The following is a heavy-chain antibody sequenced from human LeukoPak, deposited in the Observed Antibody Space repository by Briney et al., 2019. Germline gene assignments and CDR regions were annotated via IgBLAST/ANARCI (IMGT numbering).Heavy chain of an antibody. CDR2: IIPILGIA. J-gene: IGHJ4*02. V-gene: IGHV1-69*04. D-gene: IGHD3-22*01. Sequence: ASVKVSCKASGGTFSSYAISWVRQAPGQGLEWMGRIIPILGIANYAQKFQGRVTITADKSTSTAYMELSSLRSEDTAVYYCARVQSYYYDSSGYYGYWGQGTLVTVSS. CDR3: ARVQSYYYDSSGYYGY. CDR1: GGTFSSYA.